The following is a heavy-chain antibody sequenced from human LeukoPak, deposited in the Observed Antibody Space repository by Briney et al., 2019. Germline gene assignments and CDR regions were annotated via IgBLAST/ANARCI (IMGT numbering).Heavy chain of an antibody. V-gene: IGHV3-15*01. J-gene: IGHJ4*02. Sequence: PGGSLRLSCAASGFTFSNAWMSWVRQAPGKGLEWVGRIKSKTDGGTTDYAAPVKGRFTISRDDSKNTLYLQMNSLKTEDTAVYYCTTDDYDFWSGYYWGVERHGYWGQGTLVTVSS. CDR3: TTDDYDFWSGYYWGVERHGY. CDR1: GFTFSNAW. D-gene: IGHD3-3*01. CDR2: IKSKTDGGTT.